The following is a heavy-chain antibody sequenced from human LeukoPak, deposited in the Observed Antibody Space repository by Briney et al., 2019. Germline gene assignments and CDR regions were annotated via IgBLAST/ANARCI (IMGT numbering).Heavy chain of an antibody. CDR2: VSYDGSIG. J-gene: IGHJ4*02. D-gene: IGHD3-3*01. CDR1: GFTFSTYA. Sequence: GGSLRLSCAASGFTFSTYAMYWVRQAPGKGLEWVAIVSYDGSIGYYADSVKGRFTISRDNSKNTLYLQMNSLRAEDTAVYYCAKDRGYFWSGYYGLDYWGQGTLVTVSS. CDR3: AKDRGYFWSGYYGLDY. V-gene: IGHV3-30-3*01.